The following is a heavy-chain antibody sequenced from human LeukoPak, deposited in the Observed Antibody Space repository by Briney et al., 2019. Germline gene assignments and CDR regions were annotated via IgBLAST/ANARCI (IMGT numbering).Heavy chain of an antibody. D-gene: IGHD3-22*01. CDR1: GFTFSDYT. Sequence: GGCLRLSCAASGFTFSDYTINWVRQAPGKGLEWVSGLSGSGGTTYYADSVKGRFTISRDNSKNTLYLQMDSLRAEDTAVYFCARAMMVVANLWGVYDYWGQGTLVTVSS. J-gene: IGHJ4*02. CDR3: ARAMMVVANLWGVYDY. CDR2: LSGSGGTT. V-gene: IGHV3-23*01.